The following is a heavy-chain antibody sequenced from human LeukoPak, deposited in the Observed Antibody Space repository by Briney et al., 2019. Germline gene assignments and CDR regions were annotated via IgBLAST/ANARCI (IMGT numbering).Heavy chain of an antibody. D-gene: IGHD3-3*01. CDR2: VHLDGRT. CDR1: GGSLTSTNW. CDR3: AREGGFYRPLDY. Sequence: SETLSLTCDLSGGSLTSTNWWTWVRQPPGKGLEWIGEVHLDGRTNYNPSLKSRPIMSVDLPENHISLNLTSVTAADTAVYYCAREGGFYRPLDYSGQGTLVTVSS. V-gene: IGHV4-4*02. J-gene: IGHJ4*02.